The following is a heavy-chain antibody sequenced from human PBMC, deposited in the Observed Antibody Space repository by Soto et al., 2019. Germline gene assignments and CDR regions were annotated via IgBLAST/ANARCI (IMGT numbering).Heavy chain of an antibody. CDR2: ISAYNGNT. Sequence: ASVKVSCKXSGYTFTSYGISWVRQAPGQGLEWMGWISAYNGNTNYAQKLQGRVTMTTDTSTSTAYMELRSLRSDDTAVYYCGVLMVYAIHDYWGQGTLVTVSS. CDR3: GVLMVYAIHDY. V-gene: IGHV1-18*01. J-gene: IGHJ4*02. CDR1: GYTFTSYG. D-gene: IGHD2-8*01.